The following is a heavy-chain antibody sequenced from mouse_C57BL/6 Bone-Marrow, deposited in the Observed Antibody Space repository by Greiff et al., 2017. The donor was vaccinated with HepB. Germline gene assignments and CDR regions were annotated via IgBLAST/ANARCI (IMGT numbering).Heavy chain of an antibody. CDR3: AKRGYYGYDRGDYYAMDY. V-gene: IGHV2-9*01. CDR2: IWGGGST. D-gene: IGHD2-2*01. Sequence: VMLVESGPGLVAPSQSLSITCTVSGFSLTSYGVDWVRQPPGKGLEWLGVIWGGGSTNYNSALMSRLSISKDNSKSQVFLKMNSLQTDDTAMYYCAKRGYYGYDRGDYYAMDYWGQRTSATVSS. J-gene: IGHJ4*01. CDR1: GFSLTSYG.